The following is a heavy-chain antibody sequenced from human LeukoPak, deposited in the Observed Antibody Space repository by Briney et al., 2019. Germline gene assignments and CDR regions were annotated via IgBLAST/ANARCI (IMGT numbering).Heavy chain of an antibody. CDR2: INHSGST. CDR3: ARSGDSSGYYDY. CDR1: GGSFSGYY. V-gene: IGHV4-34*01. D-gene: IGHD3-22*01. J-gene: IGHJ4*02. Sequence: PSETLSLTCAVYGGSFSGYYWSWIRQPPGKGLEWIGEINHSGSTNYNPSLKSRVTISIDTSKNQFSLKLSSVTAADTAVYYCARSGDSSGYYDYWGQGTLVTVSS.